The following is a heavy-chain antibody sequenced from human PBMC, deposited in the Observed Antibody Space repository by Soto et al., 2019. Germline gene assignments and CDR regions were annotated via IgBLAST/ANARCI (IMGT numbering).Heavy chain of an antibody. CDR3: ARQRTTVVTQAYFDH. CDR2: IYYSGRT. J-gene: IGHJ4*02. V-gene: IGHV4-39*01. Sequence: DTLSLTCIVSGESISSSSYYWGWIRQPPGKGLEWIGSIYYSGRTYYNPSFKSRVTISIDTSKNQFSLKLSSVTATDTAVYYCARQRTTVVTQAYFDHWGQGALVTVSS. D-gene: IGHD2-21*02. CDR1: GESISSSSYY.